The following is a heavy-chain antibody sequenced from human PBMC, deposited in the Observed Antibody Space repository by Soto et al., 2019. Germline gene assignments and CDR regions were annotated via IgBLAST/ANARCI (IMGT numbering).Heavy chain of an antibody. CDR2: IRSKAFGGTT. Sequence: GGSLRLSCTGSDFPFSDYAMNWFRQAPGKGLEWVGFIRSKAFGGTTEDAASLKGRFTISRDDSKSIAYLQMNSLKTEDTAVYYCSRDGSGSYLSRRAFDIWGQGTVVTVSS. J-gene: IGHJ3*02. CDR1: DFPFSDYA. CDR3: SRDGSGSYLSRRAFDI. V-gene: IGHV3-49*03. D-gene: IGHD3-10*01.